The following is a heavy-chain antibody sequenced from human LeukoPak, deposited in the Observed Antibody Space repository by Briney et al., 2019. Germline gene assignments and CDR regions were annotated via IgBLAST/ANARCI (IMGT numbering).Heavy chain of an antibody. CDR3: ARLGRSWFGEYYYHYMDV. J-gene: IGHJ6*03. Sequence: AGTLSLSCAASGFTFSSYDRNWVRQAPGKGLEWIWHISSSDDTIYYSAPVKWRFTISRDNDKKSLHLQMGSLRAEDTAVYYCARLGRSWFGEYYYHYMDVWSKGTTVTVSS. D-gene: IGHD3-10*01. CDR1: GFTFSSYD. CDR2: ISSSDDTI. V-gene: IGHV3-48*03.